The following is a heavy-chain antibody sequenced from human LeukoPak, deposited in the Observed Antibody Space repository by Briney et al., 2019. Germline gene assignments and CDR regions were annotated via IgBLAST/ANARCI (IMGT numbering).Heavy chain of an antibody. CDR1: GSTFSSYA. V-gene: IGHV1-69*01. J-gene: IGHJ4*02. D-gene: IGHD6-13*01. CDR3: ARVGREGSSSWFDY. Sequence: GASVKISRKASGSTFSSYAISGVRQAPGQRLEWMGGIFPIFGTANYAQKFQGRVTITADESTSTAYMELSSLRSEDTAVYYCARVGREGSSSWFDYWGQGTLVTVSS. CDR2: IFPIFGTA.